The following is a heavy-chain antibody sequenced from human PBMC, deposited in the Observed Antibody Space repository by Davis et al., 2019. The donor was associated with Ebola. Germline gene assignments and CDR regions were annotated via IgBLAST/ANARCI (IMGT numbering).Heavy chain of an antibody. CDR1: GSTSSRYW. D-gene: IGHD3-10*01. CDR3: ARDWYYGSGSPTSDY. Sequence: PGGSLRLSCAASGSTSSRYWMSWVRQAPGKGLEWVATIDQDGSEKYHVDSVKGRFTVSRDNANNSLYLQMNSLRAEDTAFYYCARDWYYGSGSPTSDYWGQGTLVTVSS. CDR2: IDQDGSEK. V-gene: IGHV3-7*01. J-gene: IGHJ4*02.